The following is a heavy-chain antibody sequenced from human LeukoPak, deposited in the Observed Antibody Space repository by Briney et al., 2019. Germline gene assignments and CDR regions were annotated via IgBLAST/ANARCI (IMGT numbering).Heavy chain of an antibody. Sequence: ASVKVSCKVSGYTLTELSMHWVRQAPGQGLEWMGGIIPIFGTANYAQKFQGRVTMTEDTSTDTAYMELSSLRSEDTAVYYCAVGATKFDYWGQGTLVTVSS. CDR1: GYTLTELS. J-gene: IGHJ4*02. V-gene: IGHV1-24*01. CDR3: AVGATKFDY. CDR2: IIPIFGTA. D-gene: IGHD1-26*01.